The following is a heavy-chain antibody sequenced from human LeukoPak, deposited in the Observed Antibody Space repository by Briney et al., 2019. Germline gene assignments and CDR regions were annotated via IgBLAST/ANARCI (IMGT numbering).Heavy chain of an antibody. CDR2: IYPGDSDT. Sequence: GESLKISCKGSGYSFTSYWIGWVRQMPGKGLEWMGIIYPGDSDTRYSPSFQGQVTISADKSISTAYLQWSSLKASDTAMYYCARSPWFGELSNYYMDVWGKGTTVTISS. J-gene: IGHJ6*03. D-gene: IGHD3-10*01. V-gene: IGHV5-51*01. CDR3: ARSPWFGELSNYYMDV. CDR1: GYSFTSYW.